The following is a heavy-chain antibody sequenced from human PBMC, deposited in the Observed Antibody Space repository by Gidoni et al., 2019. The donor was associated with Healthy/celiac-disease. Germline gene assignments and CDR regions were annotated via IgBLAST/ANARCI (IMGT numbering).Heavy chain of an antibody. Sequence: QVHLQESGPGLVKPSETLSLTCTVSGGSISRYYWRWIRQPPGKGLELIGYIYYSGSTNYNPSLKSRVTISVDTSKNQFSLKLSSVTAADTAVYYCARHPRELPHFDYWGQGTLVTVSS. J-gene: IGHJ4*02. CDR2: IYYSGST. D-gene: IGHD1-26*01. V-gene: IGHV4-59*08. CDR1: GGSISRYY. CDR3: ARHPRELPHFDY.